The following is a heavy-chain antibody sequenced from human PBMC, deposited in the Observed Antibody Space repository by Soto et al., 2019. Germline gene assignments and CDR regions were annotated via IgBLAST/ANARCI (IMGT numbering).Heavy chain of an antibody. Sequence: GGSLRLSCAASGFTFSTYWMHWVRQAPGEGLVWVSRIKGDESSTSSADSVKGRFTISRDNAKNTLYLHMNSLRAADTAVYYCARSRLRFNRSGFDYWGQGTLVTVSS. CDR3: ARSRLRFNRSGFDY. CDR2: IKGDESST. CDR1: GFTFSTYW. D-gene: IGHD3-3*01. J-gene: IGHJ4*02. V-gene: IGHV3-74*01.